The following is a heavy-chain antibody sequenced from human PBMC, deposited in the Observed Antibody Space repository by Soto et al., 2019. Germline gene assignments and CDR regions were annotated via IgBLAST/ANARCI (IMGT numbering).Heavy chain of an antibody. CDR2: ISSSTFYT. CDR3: ATDDSSVLEYFDY. CDR1: GFSFSDHY. J-gene: IGHJ4*02. D-gene: IGHD3-22*01. V-gene: IGHV3-11*06. Sequence: QVQLVESGGGLVKPGGSLRLSSAACGFSFSDHYMSWIRQAPGKGLEWVSYISSSTFYTNYADSVKGRFTISRDNAKNSLYLQMNSLRAEDTAVYYCATDDSSVLEYFDYWGQGILVTVSS.